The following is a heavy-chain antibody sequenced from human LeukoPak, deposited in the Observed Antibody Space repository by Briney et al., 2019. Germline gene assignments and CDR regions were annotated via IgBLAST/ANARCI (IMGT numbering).Heavy chain of an antibody. CDR2: IYYSGST. V-gene: IGHV4-39*07. CDR3: ASCPWFGEDVGY. J-gene: IGHJ4*02. Sequence: SETLSLTCTVSGGSISSGTYYWGWVRQPPGKGLECIGSIYYSGSTYYNPPLKSRVTISVDTSKNQFSLKLSSVTAADTAVYYCASCPWFGEDVGYWGQGTLVTVSS. D-gene: IGHD3-10*01. CDR1: GGSISSGTYY.